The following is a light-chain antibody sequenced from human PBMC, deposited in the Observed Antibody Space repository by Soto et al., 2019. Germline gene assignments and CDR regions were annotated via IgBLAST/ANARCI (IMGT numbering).Light chain of an antibody. CDR3: QHYLDIPLT. J-gene: IGKJ4*01. Sequence: DIVMTQSPDSLAVSLGERATINCKSSQSVLYSSNNKNYLAWYQQKPGQPPKLLIYLASARESVVPDRFSGSGSWTDFTLTIITLQAEDVAVDYCQHYLDIPLTSGGGTRVEIK. CDR2: LAS. CDR1: QSVLYSSNNKNY. V-gene: IGKV4-1*01.